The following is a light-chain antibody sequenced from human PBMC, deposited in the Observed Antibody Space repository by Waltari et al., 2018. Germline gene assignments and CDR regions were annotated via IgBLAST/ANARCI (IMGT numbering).Light chain of an antibody. J-gene: IGLJ2*01. CDR1: SSNIGSNY. Sequence: QSVLTQPPSASGTPGQRVTISCSGSSSNIGSNYVYWYQQLPGTAPKLLIYRNKHRPSGFPDRCSGSKSGTSASLAISGLRSEDEADYYCAAWDDSLSAVLFGGVTKLTVL. V-gene: IGLV1-47*01. CDR3: AAWDDSLSAVL. CDR2: RNK.